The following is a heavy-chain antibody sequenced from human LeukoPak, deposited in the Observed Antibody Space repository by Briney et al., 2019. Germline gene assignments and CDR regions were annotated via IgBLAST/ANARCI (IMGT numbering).Heavy chain of an antibody. CDR1: GFTFSNYA. D-gene: IGHD6-13*01. CDR3: ARLSGYSSIDY. Sequence: GGSLRLSCAASGFTFSNYAMSWVRQAPGKGLVWVSRLHSDGSNTTYADSVKGRFTISRDNAKNTLYLQMNSLRAEDTAVYYCARLSGYSSIDYWGQGALVTVSS. V-gene: IGHV3-74*01. J-gene: IGHJ4*02. CDR2: LHSDGSNT.